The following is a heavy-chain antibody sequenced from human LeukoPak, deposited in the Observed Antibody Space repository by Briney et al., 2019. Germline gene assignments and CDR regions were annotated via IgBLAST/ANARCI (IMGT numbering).Heavy chain of an antibody. Sequence: PGGSLRLSCAASGFTFSSYSMNWVRQAPGKGLEWVSSISSSSSYIYYADSVKGRFTISRDNAKNSLYLQMNSLRAEDTAVYYCASIRRGYSYVSFDYWGQGTLVTVSS. CDR3: ASIRRGYSYVSFDY. D-gene: IGHD5-18*01. CDR1: GFTFSSYS. J-gene: IGHJ4*02. CDR2: ISSSSSYI. V-gene: IGHV3-21*01.